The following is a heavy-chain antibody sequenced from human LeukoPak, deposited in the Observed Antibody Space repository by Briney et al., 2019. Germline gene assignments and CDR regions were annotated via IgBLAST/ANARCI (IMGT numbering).Heavy chain of an antibody. D-gene: IGHD6-19*01. J-gene: IGHJ4*02. V-gene: IGHV3-23*01. CDR1: GFTFSTYA. CDR2: ISGSGGGT. CDR3: AKDSIAVAGSFDY. Sequence: LPGGSLRLSCAASGFTFSTYAMNWVRQAPGKGLEWVSTISGSGGGTYYADSVKGRFTVSRDNSKNTLYLQMNSLRAGDTAVYYCAKDSIAVAGSFDYWGQGTLVSVSS.